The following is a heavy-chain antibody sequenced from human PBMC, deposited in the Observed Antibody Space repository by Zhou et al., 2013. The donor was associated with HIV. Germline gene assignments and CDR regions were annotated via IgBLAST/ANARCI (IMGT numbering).Heavy chain of an antibody. CDR1: GYTFTGYY. J-gene: IGHJ6*02. V-gene: IGHV1-2*02. D-gene: IGHD2-15*01. CDR2: INPNSGGT. CDR3: ASPAGRLGYCSGGSCYSTSNYYGMDV. Sequence: QVQLVQSGAEVKKPGASVKVSCKASGYTFTGYYMHWVRQAPGQGLEWMGWINPNSGGTNYAQKFQGRVTMTRDTSISTAYMELSRLRSDDTAVYYCASPAGRLGYCSGGSCYSTSNYYGMDVWGQGP.